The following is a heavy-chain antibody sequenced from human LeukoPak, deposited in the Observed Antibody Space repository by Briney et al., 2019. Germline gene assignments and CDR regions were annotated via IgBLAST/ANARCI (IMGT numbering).Heavy chain of an antibody. D-gene: IGHD3-10*01. CDR1: GFTFSSYE. Sequence: PGGSLGLSCAASGFTFSSYEMNWVRQAPGKGLEWVSYISSSGSAIHYADSVKGRFIISRDNAKNSLYLQMNSLRAEDTAVYFCAKRGIVIRAVIIVGFHKEAYYFDYWGQGALVTVSS. J-gene: IGHJ4*02. CDR2: ISSSGSAI. V-gene: IGHV3-48*03. CDR3: AKRGIVIRAVIIVGFHKEAYYFDY.